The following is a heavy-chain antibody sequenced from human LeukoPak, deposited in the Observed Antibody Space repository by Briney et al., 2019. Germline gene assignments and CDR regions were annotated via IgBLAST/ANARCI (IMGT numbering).Heavy chain of an antibody. J-gene: IGHJ6*02. CDR2: INPNSGNT. V-gene: IGHV1-8*02. Sequence: GASVKVSCKASGYTFTGYYMHWVRQAPGQGLEWMGWINPNSGNTGYAQKFQGRVTMTRNTSISTAYMELSSLRSEDTAVYYCARGGGDGGALRYFDWLPGYYYYYYGMDVWGQGTTVTVSS. D-gene: IGHD3-9*01. CDR1: GYTFTGYY. CDR3: ARGGGDGGALRYFDWLPGYYYYYYGMDV.